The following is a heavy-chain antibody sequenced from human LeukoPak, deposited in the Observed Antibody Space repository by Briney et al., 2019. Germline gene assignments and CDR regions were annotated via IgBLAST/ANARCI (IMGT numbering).Heavy chain of an antibody. CDR2: ISGSGGST. CDR1: GFTFSSYG. V-gene: IGHV3-23*01. CDR3: ASWGFLQGLLSSDYYMDV. Sequence: GGTLRLSCAASGFTFSSYGMSWVRQAPGKGLEWVSAISGSGGSTYYADSVKGRFTISRDNSKNTLYLQMNSLRAEDTAVYYCASWGFLQGLLSSDYYMDVWGKGTTVTISS. D-gene: IGHD2-15*01. J-gene: IGHJ6*03.